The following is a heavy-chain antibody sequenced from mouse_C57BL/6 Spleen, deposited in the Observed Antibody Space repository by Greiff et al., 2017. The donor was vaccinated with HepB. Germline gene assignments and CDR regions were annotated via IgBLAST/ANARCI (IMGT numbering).Heavy chain of an antibody. V-gene: IGHV1-69*01. CDR2: IDPSDSYT. D-gene: IGHD4-1*01. CDR1: GYTFTSYW. CDR3: ARGELGPFAY. Sequence: QVQLQQPGAELVMPGASVKLSCKASGYTFTSYWMHWVKQRPGQGLEWIGEIDPSDSYTNYNQKFKGKSTLTVDKSSSTAYMQLSSLTSEDSAVYYCARGELGPFAYWGQGTLVTVSA. J-gene: IGHJ3*01.